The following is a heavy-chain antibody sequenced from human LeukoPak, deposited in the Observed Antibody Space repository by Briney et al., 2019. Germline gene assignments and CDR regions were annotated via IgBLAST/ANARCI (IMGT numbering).Heavy chain of an antibody. V-gene: IGHV7-4-1*02. D-gene: IGHD3-22*01. Sequence: GASVKVSCKASGYSFTTYAMNWVRQAPGQGLEWMGWINTNTGNPTYAQGFTGRFVFSLDTSVSTAYLQISSLKAEDTAVYYCARDPILGAIVVVHDAFDIWGQGTMVTVSS. J-gene: IGHJ3*02. CDR3: ARDPILGAIVVVHDAFDI. CDR1: GYSFTTYA. CDR2: INTNTGNP.